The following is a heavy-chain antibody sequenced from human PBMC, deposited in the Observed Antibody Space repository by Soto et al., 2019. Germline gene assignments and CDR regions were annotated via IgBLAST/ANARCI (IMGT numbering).Heavy chain of an antibody. CDR2: IHSDESST. CDR3: ARGDVGAFDL. D-gene: IGHD1-26*01. V-gene: IGHV3-74*03. J-gene: IGHJ3*01. CDR1: EFTFSYYR. Sequence: EVQLVESGGGLVQTGGSLRLSCVASEFTFSYYRMHWVRQVPGKGLVWVSRIHSDESSTTYADSVMGRFTISRDNAKNTRYLRMASLRAEDTVVYYCARGDVGAFDLWGQGTMVTV.